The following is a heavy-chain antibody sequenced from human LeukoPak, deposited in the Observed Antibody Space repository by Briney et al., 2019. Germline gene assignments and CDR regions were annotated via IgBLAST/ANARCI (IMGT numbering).Heavy chain of an antibody. CDR2: LYTSGST. CDR1: DGSISSYY. J-gene: IGHJ4*02. CDR3: ACSSSGWFWNY. Sequence: SSETLSLTCTVSDGSISSYYWSWIRQPAGKGLEWIGRLYTSGSTNYNPSLKSRVTMSVDTSKNQFSLKLSSVTAADTAVYYCACSSSGWFWNYWGQGTLVAVSS. V-gene: IGHV4-4*07. D-gene: IGHD6-19*01.